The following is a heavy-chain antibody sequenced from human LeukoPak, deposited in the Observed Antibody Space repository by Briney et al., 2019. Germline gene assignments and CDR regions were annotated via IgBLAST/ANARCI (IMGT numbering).Heavy chain of an antibody. CDR3: TRLHDYGDYAIRWYYFDY. D-gene: IGHD4-17*01. V-gene: IGHV1-2*02. CDR2: INSNSGGT. J-gene: IGHJ4*02. Sequence: ASVKVSCKASGYTFTGYYMHWVRQAPGQGLEWMGWINSNSGGTNYAQKFQGRVTMTRDTSISTAYMELSRLRSDDTAVYYCTRLHDYGDYAIRWYYFDYWGQGTLVTVSS. CDR1: GYTFTGYY.